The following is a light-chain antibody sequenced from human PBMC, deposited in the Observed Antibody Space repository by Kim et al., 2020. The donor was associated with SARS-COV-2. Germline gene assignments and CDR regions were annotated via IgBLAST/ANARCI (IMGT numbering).Light chain of an antibody. CDR1: QSVLSSSGFTNS. CDR3: EQYFRTLPT. J-gene: IGKJ1*01. V-gene: IGKV4-1*01. Sequence: FVMTQSPDSLAVPLGERATINCKSSQSVLSSSGFTNSLAWYQQKSGQAPILLIYWASARESGVPGRFSGGGSGTDFTLTISSLQPEDVAVYYCEQYFRTLPTFGQETKMGIK. CDR2: WAS.